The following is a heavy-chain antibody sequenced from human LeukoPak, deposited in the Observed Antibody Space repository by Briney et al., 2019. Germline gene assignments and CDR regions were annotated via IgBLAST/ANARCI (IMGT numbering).Heavy chain of an antibody. CDR3: ARSYYDSSGYYYPGYFDY. D-gene: IGHD3-22*01. J-gene: IGHJ4*02. Sequence: GRSLRLSCAASGFTFSSYAMHWVRQAPGKGLEWVAVISYDGSNKYCADSVKGRFTISRDNSKNTLYLQMNSLRAEDTAVYYCARSYYDSSGYYYPGYFDYWGQGTLVTVSS. CDR1: GFTFSSYA. CDR2: ISYDGSNK. V-gene: IGHV3-30*04.